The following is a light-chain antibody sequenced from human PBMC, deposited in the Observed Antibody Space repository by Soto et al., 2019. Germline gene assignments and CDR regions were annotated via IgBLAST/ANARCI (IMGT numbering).Light chain of an antibody. Sequence: DIPMTQSPSSLSASVGDRVTITCRASQSISSYLNWYQQKPGKAPKLLIYDASILQSGVTSRFSGSGSGTDFTVNISSLQPEDFATYYCQQSYSTPGTFGQGTKVEIK. CDR2: DAS. CDR1: QSISSY. J-gene: IGKJ1*01. V-gene: IGKV1-39*01. CDR3: QQSYSTPGT.